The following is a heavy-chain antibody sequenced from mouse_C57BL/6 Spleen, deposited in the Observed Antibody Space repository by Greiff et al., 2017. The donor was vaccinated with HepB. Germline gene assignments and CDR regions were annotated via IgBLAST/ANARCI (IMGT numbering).Heavy chain of an antibody. CDR1: GFTFSDYY. CDR2: ISNGGGST. CDR3: ARADYGSSYYFDY. V-gene: IGHV5-12*01. J-gene: IGHJ2*01. Sequence: EVKVVESGGGLVQPGGSLKLSCAASGFTFSDYYMYWVRQTPEKRLEWVAYISNGGGSTYYPDTVKGRFTISRDNAKNTLYLQMSRLKSEDTAMYYCARADYGSSYYFDYWGQGTTLTVSS. D-gene: IGHD1-1*01.